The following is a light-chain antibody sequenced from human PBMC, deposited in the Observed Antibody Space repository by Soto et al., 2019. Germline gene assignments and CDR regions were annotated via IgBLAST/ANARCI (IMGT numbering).Light chain of an antibody. Sequence: IELTQSPSSLSASVCDRVTITCRASQSISTYLNWYQQKGGKAPKLLIHGASSLQSGVPLRFSATGSGTDVSLTIMSLQPEDVATYYCQQSYSTLLSFGGGTKVDI. CDR3: QQSYSTLLS. J-gene: IGKJ4*01. CDR2: GAS. V-gene: IGKV1-39*01. CDR1: QSISTY.